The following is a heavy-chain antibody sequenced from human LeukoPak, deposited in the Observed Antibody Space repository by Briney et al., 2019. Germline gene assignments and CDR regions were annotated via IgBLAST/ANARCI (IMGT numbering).Heavy chain of an antibody. CDR2: ISSSGDST. V-gene: IGHV3-23*01. J-gene: IGHJ4*02. D-gene: IGHD1-1*01. CDR3: AKVWRGSYYDY. Sequence: GGSLRLSCAASGFTFNYYGMSWVRQAPGKGLEWVSAISSSGDSTYYADSVKGRFTISRDNSRNTLYLQMNSLRAEDTAVYYCAKVWRGSYYDYWGQGTLVTVSS. CDR1: GFTFNYYG.